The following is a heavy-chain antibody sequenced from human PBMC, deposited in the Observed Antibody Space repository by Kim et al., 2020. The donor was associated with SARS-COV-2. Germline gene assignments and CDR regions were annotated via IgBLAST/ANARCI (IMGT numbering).Heavy chain of an antibody. J-gene: IGHJ4*01. CDR1: GFSFSYYA. CDR3: AKERVPGGTPMYYFDY. Sequence: GGSLRLSCEVSGFSFSYYAMHWVRQAPGKGLEWVAIILNDETTKYYRDSVKGRFTISRDNSKNTLYLHMDSLRPEDTGVYYCAKERVPGGTPMYYFDYWGHGGLVSVSA. CDR2: ILNDETTK. D-gene: IGHD2-15*01. V-gene: IGHV3-30*18.